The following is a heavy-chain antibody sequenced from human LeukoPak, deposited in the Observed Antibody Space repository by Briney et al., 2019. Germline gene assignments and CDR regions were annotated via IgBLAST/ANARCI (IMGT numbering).Heavy chain of an antibody. CDR2: ISWNSGSI. J-gene: IGHJ4*02. CDR3: AKDRGRQLVGLFDY. Sequence: GGSLRLSCAASGFTFSDYYMGWVRQAPGKGLEWVSGISWNSGSIGYADSVKGRFTISRDNAKNSLYLQMNSLRAEDTALYYCAKDRGRQLVGLFDYWGQGTLVTVSS. V-gene: IGHV3-9*01. CDR1: GFTFSDYY. D-gene: IGHD6-13*01.